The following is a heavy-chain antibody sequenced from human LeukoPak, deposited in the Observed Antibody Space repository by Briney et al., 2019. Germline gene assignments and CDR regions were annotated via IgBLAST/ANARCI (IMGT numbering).Heavy chain of an antibody. V-gene: IGHV3-49*03. CDR2: ITNKAFGGTA. J-gene: IGHJ4*02. CDR1: GFNFGDYA. Sequence: PGGSLRLSCTTSGFNFGDYAMSWFRQAPEKGLEGVGFITNKAFGGTAEYAASVKGRFTISRDDSRSIAYLQTDNLRTEDTGVYYCTRDEYGVGSNFFDYWGQGTLVTVST. D-gene: IGHD4-17*01. CDR3: TRDEYGVGSNFFDY.